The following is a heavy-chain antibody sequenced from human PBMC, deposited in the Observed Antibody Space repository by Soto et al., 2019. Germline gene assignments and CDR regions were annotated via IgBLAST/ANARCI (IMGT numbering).Heavy chain of an antibody. J-gene: IGHJ6*02. Sequence: QVQLVESGGGVAQPGRSLRLSCTVFGFTFSGHAMHWVRQAPGEGLEWVTQIWYDGSNKYYAESVKGRFTISRDNSKNTLYLQMNSLRVEDTAVYYCARDGQGLAPYALDVWGQGTSATVSS. D-gene: IGHD6-19*01. CDR2: IWYDGSNK. CDR3: ARDGQGLAPYALDV. V-gene: IGHV3-33*01. CDR1: GFTFSGHA.